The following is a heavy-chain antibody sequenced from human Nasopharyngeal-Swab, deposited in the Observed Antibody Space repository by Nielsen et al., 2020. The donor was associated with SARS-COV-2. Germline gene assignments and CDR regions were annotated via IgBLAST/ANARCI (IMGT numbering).Heavy chain of an antibody. CDR1: GDSISSTSYY. V-gene: IGHV4-39*07. J-gene: IGHJ6*02. Sequence: SETLSLTCTVSGDSISSTSYYWGWIRQPPGKGLEWIGSDYYTGSTYYNPSLKSRVSISVDTSKNQFSLKLSSVTAADTAVYYCARGGGREYDFWSGYYGMDVWGQGTTVTVSS. CDR2: DYYTGST. D-gene: IGHD3-3*01. CDR3: ARGGGREYDFWSGYYGMDV.